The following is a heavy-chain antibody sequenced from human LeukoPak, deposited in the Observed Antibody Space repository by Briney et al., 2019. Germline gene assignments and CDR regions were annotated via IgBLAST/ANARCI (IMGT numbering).Heavy chain of an antibody. CDR2: IYDSGST. J-gene: IGHJ3*02. D-gene: IGHD3-22*01. CDR1: GGSFSSGGYY. V-gene: IGHV4-61*08. Sequence: PSQTLSLTCAVSGGSFSSGGYYWSWIRQPPGKGLEWIGYIYDSGSTNYNPSLKSRVTISVDTSKNQFSLKLSSVTAADTAVYYCACLTTADAFDIWGQGTMVTVSS. CDR3: ACLTTADAFDI.